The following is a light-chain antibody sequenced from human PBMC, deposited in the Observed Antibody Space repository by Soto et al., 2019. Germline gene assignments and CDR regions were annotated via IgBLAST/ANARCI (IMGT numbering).Light chain of an antibody. CDR2: DAS. Sequence: ETVMTQSPATLSVSPGERPTLSCRASQSVSSNLAWYQQKPGQAPRLLIYDASTSATGIPARFSGSGSGTDFTLTIISLPSEDFAVYYCQQYNTWPLTFGPGTKVDIK. V-gene: IGKV3-15*01. CDR1: QSVSSN. CDR3: QQYNTWPLT. J-gene: IGKJ3*01.